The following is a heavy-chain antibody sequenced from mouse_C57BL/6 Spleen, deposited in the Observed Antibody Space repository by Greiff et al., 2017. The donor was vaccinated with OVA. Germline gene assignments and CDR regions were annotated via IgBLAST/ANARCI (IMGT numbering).Heavy chain of an antibody. V-gene: IGHV5-9*01. CDR3: ARQGNYGAMDY. CDR2: ISGGGGNT. J-gene: IGHJ4*01. CDR1: GFTFSSYT. D-gene: IGHD1-1*01. Sequence: EVQLVESGGGLVKPGGSLELSCAASGFTFSSYTMSWVRQTPEKRLEWVATISGGGGNTYYPDSVKGRFTISRDNAKNTLYLQMSSLRSEDTALYYCARQGNYGAMDYWGQGTSVTVSS.